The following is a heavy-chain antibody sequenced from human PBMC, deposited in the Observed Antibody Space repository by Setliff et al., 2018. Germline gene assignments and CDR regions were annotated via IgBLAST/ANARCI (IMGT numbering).Heavy chain of an antibody. Sequence: SGPTLVNPTQTLTLTCTFSGFSLSTSGMCVSWIRQPPGKALEWLARIDWDDDKYYSTSLKTRLTISKDTSKNQVVLTMTNMDPVDTATYYCARIMAADYYYYYMDVWGKGTTVTVSS. CDR1: GFSLSTSGMC. V-gene: IGHV2-70*11. CDR3: ARIMAADYYYYYMDV. J-gene: IGHJ6*03. CDR2: IDWDDDK. D-gene: IGHD2-15*01.